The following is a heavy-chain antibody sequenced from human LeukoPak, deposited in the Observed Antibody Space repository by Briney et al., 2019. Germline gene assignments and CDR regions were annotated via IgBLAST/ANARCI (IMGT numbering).Heavy chain of an antibody. J-gene: IGHJ4*02. CDR3: ARGLIGDGYNYFNGPDY. CDR2: IIPIVGTA. CDR1: GGTFSSYA. D-gene: IGHD5-24*01. Sequence: GASVKVSCKASGGTFSSYAISWVRQAPGQGLEWMGGIIPIVGTANYAQKFQGRVTITADESTSTAYMELSSLRSEDTAVYYCARGLIGDGYNYFNGPDYWGQGTLVTVSS. V-gene: IGHV1-69*13.